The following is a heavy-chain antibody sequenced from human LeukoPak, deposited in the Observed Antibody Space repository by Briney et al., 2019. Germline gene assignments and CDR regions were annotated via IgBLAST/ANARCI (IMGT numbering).Heavy chain of an antibody. CDR3: ARATFRVGTTSAPGDY. Sequence: GGSLRLSCAASGFTFSNYWMHWVRQATGKGLVYVSRINTDGSSTSYADSVKGRFTISRDNAKNTLYLQMNSLRAEDTAVYYCARATFRVGTTSAPGDYWGQGTLVTVSS. CDR2: INTDGSST. J-gene: IGHJ4*02. CDR1: GFTFSNYW. D-gene: IGHD1-26*01. V-gene: IGHV3-74*01.